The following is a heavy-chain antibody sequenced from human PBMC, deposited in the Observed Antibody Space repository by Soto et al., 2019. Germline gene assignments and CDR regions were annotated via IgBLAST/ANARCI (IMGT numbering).Heavy chain of an antibody. CDR2: TYYRSKWYN. CDR3: AREAARRFGAVIWFDP. J-gene: IGHJ5*02. Sequence: SQTLSLTCAISGDSVSSNSAAWNWIRHSPSSGLEWLGRTYYRSKWYNDYAVSVKSRITINPDTSKNQFSLQLNSVTPEDTAVYYCAREAARRFGAVIWFDPWGQGTLVTVSS. V-gene: IGHV6-1*01. D-gene: IGHD6-6*01. CDR1: GDSVSSNSAA.